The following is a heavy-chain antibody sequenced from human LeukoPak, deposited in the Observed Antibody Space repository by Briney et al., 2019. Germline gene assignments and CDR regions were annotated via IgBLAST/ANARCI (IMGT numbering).Heavy chain of an antibody. J-gene: IGHJ4*02. CDR2: ISYDGSNK. CDR1: GFSFSSYG. Sequence: GGSLRLSCAASGFSFSSYGMHWVRQAPGKGLEWVAVISYDGSNKYYADSVKGRFTIPRDNSKNTLYLQMNSLRAEDTAVYYCAKGAGDFWSGYYFDYWGQGTLVTVSS. D-gene: IGHD3-3*01. CDR3: AKGAGDFWSGYYFDY. V-gene: IGHV3-30*18.